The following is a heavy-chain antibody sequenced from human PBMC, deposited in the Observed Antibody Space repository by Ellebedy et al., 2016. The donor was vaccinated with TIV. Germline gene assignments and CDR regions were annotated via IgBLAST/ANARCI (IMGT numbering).Heavy chain of an antibody. Sequence: MPSETLSLTCTVSGGSISSSSYYWGWIRQPPGKGLEWIGSIYYSGSTYYNPSLKSRVTISVDTSKNQFSLKLSSVTAADTAVYYCACSGREGPDYWGQGTLVTVSS. CDR3: ACSGREGPDY. D-gene: IGHD7-27*01. CDR1: GGSISSSSYY. V-gene: IGHV4-39*01. CDR2: IYYSGST. J-gene: IGHJ4*02.